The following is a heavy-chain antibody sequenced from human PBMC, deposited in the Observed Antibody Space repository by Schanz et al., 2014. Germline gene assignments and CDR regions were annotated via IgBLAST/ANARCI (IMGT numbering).Heavy chain of an antibody. CDR3: AKGRFGELSAFDI. V-gene: IGHV3-48*01. CDR2: ISGSSRTI. D-gene: IGHD3-10*01. Sequence: EVQLVESGGGWVQPGGSLRLSCAASGFTFSDYSMNWVRQAPGKGPEWVSYISGSSRTIYYADSMKGRFTISRDNSKNTLYLQMNSLRAEDTAVYYCAKGRFGELSAFDIWGQGTMVTVSS. J-gene: IGHJ3*02. CDR1: GFTFSDYS.